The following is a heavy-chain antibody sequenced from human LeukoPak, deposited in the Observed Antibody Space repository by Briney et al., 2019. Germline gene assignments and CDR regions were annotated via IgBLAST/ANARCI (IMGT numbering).Heavy chain of an antibody. J-gene: IGHJ4*02. CDR2: IKSKSAGGTT. CDR1: GITISDAW. V-gene: IGHV3-15*01. Sequence: GGSLRLSREASGITISDAWMSWVRQAPGKGLEWVGRIKSKSAGGTTDHAAPVKGRFTISRDDSKNTLYLQMNSLTIEDTAVYYCVTPPDWGQGTLVTVSS. CDR3: VTPPD. D-gene: IGHD5-18*01.